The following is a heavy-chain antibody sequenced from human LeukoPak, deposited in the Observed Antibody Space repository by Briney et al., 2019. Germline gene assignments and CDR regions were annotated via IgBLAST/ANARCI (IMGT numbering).Heavy chain of an antibody. Sequence: GEALKISCKGSGYSFTSYWIGWVRQMPGKGLEWMGIIYPGDSDTRYSPSFQGQVTISADKSISTAYLQWSSLKASDTAMYYCARMTGVLGIVVVVAATGDAFDIWGQGTMVTVSS. CDR3: ARMTGVLGIVVVVAATGDAFDI. D-gene: IGHD2-15*01. CDR1: GYSFTSYW. CDR2: IYPGDSDT. J-gene: IGHJ3*02. V-gene: IGHV5-51*01.